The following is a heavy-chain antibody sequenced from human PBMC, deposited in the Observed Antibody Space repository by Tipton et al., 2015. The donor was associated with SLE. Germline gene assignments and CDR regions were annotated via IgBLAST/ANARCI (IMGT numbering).Heavy chain of an antibody. V-gene: IGHV4-61*08. Sequence: TLSLTCSVSGYSMSGGYYWGCIRQPPGKGLEWIGYMYYSGSNSYNPSLKSRVTISVDTSKNQFSLKLSSVTAADTAVYYCARGILEPGDYWGQGTLVTVSS. CDR2: MYYSGSN. D-gene: IGHD1-1*01. CDR3: ARGILEPGDY. J-gene: IGHJ4*02. CDR1: GYSMSGGYY.